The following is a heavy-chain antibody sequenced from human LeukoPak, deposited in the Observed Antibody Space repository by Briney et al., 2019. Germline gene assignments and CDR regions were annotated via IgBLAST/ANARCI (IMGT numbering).Heavy chain of an antibody. V-gene: IGHV1-2*02. Sequence: ASVKLSCKASGYTFTVYYMHWVRQAPGQGLEWMGWINPNSGGTNYAQKFQGRVTMTRDTSISTAYMELSRLRSDDTAVYYCARDFLFSPHITFDYWGQGTLVTVSS. CDR2: INPNSGGT. D-gene: IGHD2/OR15-2a*01. J-gene: IGHJ4*02. CDR3: ARDFLFSPHITFDY. CDR1: GYTFTVYY.